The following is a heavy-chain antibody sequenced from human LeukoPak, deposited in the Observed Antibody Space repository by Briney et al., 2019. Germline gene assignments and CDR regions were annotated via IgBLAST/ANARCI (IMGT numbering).Heavy chain of an antibody. CDR2: IYYSGRT. J-gene: IGHJ4*02. CDR3: ARRLARPGYFDY. D-gene: IGHD3-9*01. CDR1: GCSISSSSYY. Sequence: SETLSLTCTVSGCSISSSSYYWGWIRRPPGKGLEWIGSIYYSGRTYYNPSLKSRVTISVDTSKNQFSLKLSSVTAADTAVYYCARRLARPGYFDYWGQGTLVTVSS. V-gene: IGHV4-39*01.